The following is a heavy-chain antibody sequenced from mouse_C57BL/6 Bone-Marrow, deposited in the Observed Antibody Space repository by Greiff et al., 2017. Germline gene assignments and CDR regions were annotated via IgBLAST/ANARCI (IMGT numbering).Heavy chain of an antibody. CDR1: GYTFTSYW. J-gene: IGHJ2*01. CDR2: IYPGSGST. Sequence: VQLQQPGAELVKPGASVKMSCKASGYTFTSYWITWVKQRPGQGLEWIGDIYPGSGSTNYNEKFKSKATLTVDTSSSTAYMQLSSLTSEDSAVYYCARCSLPLLYFDYWGQGTTLTVSS. V-gene: IGHV1-55*01. CDR3: ARCSLPLLYFDY. D-gene: IGHD5-5*01.